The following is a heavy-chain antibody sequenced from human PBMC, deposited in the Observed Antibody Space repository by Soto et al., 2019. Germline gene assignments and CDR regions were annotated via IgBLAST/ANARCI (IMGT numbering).Heavy chain of an antibody. CDR2: MNPNSGNT. J-gene: IGHJ4*02. CDR1: GYTFTNYN. V-gene: IGHV1-8*01. Sequence: QVQLVQSGAEVKKPGASVKVSCKTSGYTFTNYNINWVRQATGQGLEWMGWMNPNSGNTGYAQQFQGRVTLTRNTSITTAYMELSSLRSWDTAVYYCARAEPYSTSSPFDYWGQGTLVTVSS. CDR3: ARAEPYSTSSPFDY. D-gene: IGHD6-6*01.